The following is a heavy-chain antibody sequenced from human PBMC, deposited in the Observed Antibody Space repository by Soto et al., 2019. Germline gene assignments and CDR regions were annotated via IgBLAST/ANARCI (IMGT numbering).Heavy chain of an antibody. Sequence: GGSLRLSCAASGFTFSSYSMNWVRQAPGKGLEWASYISSSSSTIYYADSVKGRFTISRDNAKNSLYLQMNSLRDEDTAVYYCARSKPNVGGMDVWGQGTTVTVSS. D-gene: IGHD1-26*01. V-gene: IGHV3-48*02. CDR2: ISSSSSTI. CDR3: ARSKPNVGGMDV. J-gene: IGHJ6*02. CDR1: GFTFSSYS.